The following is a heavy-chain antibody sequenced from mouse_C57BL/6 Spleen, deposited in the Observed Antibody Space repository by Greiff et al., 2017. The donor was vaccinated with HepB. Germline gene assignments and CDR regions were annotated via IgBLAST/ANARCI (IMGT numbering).Heavy chain of an antibody. CDR1: GYTFTDYE. J-gene: IGHJ3*01. CDR3: TRRVFTTVPFAY. V-gene: IGHV1-15*01. Sequence: QVQLQQSGAELVRPGASVTLSCKASGYTFTDYEMHWVKQTPVHGLEWIGAIDPETGGTAYNQKFKGKAILTADKSSSTAYMELRSLTSEDSAVYYCTRRVFTTVPFAYWGQGTLVTVSA. CDR2: IDPETGGT. D-gene: IGHD1-1*01.